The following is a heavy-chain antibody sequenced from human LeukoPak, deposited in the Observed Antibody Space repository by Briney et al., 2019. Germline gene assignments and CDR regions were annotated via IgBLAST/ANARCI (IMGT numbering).Heavy chain of an antibody. V-gene: IGHV4-39*01. J-gene: IGHJ4*02. D-gene: IGHD6-13*01. CDR2: IYYSGST. CDR3: ARQGDYSSSWYEDY. Sequence: PSETLSLTCTVSGGSISSSSYYWGWIRQPPGKGLEWIGSIYYSGSTYYNPSLESRVTISVDTSKNQFSLKLSSVTAADTAVYYCARQGDYSSSWYEDYWGQGTLVTVSS. CDR1: GGSISSSSYY.